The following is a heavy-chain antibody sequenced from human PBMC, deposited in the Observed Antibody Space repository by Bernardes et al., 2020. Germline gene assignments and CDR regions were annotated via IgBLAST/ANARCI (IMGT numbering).Heavy chain of an antibody. J-gene: IGHJ6*02. Sequence: SETLSLTCTVSGGSISSSSYYWGWIRQPPGKGLEWIGSIYYSGSTYYNPSLKSRVTISVDTSKNQFSLKLSSVTAADTAVYYCARGYCTGGVCYTGHYGMDVWGQGTTVTVSS. CDR2: IYYSGST. V-gene: IGHV4-39*01. CDR1: GGSISSSSYY. D-gene: IGHD2-8*02. CDR3: ARGYCTGGVCYTGHYGMDV.